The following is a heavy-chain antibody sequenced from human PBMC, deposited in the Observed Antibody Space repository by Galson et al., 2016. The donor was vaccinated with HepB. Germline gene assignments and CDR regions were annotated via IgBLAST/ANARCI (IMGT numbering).Heavy chain of an antibody. J-gene: IGHJ2*01. CDR3: ARDGTIFGVDPWYFDL. CDR2: ISTRSTYI. Sequence: SLRLSCAPSGFTFSSYSMSWVRQAPGKGLGWISYISTRSTYIHYADSVKGRFTISRDNAKNSLYLQMNNLGAEDTAVYYCARDGTIFGVDPWYFDLWGRGTLVTVSS. CDR1: GFTFSSYS. D-gene: IGHD3-3*01. V-gene: IGHV3-21*01.